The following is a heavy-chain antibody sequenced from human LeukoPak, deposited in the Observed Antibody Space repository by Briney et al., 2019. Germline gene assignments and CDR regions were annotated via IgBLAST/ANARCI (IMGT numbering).Heavy chain of an antibody. CDR3: AKGSCSTATCYSHYDY. D-gene: IGHD2-2*01. Sequence: GGSLRLSCAASGFTFSDYYMSWIRQAPGKGLEWVSYISSSGSTIYYADSVKGRFTISRDNSKNSLYLQMNSLRTEDTALYYCAKGSCSTATCYSHYDYWGQGTLVTVSS. CDR1: GFTFSDYY. CDR2: ISSSGSTI. V-gene: IGHV3-11*01. J-gene: IGHJ4*02.